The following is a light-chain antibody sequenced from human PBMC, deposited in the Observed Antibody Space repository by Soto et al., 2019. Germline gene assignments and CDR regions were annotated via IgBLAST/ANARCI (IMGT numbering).Light chain of an antibody. J-gene: IGKJ3*01. CDR3: QHYGSALFP. V-gene: IGKV3-20*01. Sequence: ELGLTQSPCTLSLSPGERATLACRASQSFSSSYLAWYHQKPGQAPRLLIYGASSRATGIPDRFSGSGSGTDFTLTISSLETEDFAVYYCQHYGSALFPFSPGTKVDVK. CDR2: GAS. CDR1: QSFSSSY.